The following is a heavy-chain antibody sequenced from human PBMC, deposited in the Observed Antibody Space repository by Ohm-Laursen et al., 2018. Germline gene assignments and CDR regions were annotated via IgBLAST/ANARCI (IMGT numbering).Heavy chain of an antibody. Sequence: SLRLSCTASGFTFSSYSMNWVRQAPGKGLEWVSSISSSSSYIYYADSVKGRFTISRDNAKNSLYLQMNSLRAEDTAAYYCARAPGVAMEWLTWAYYYYGMDVWGQGTTVTGSS. CDR2: ISSSSSYI. J-gene: IGHJ6*02. D-gene: IGHD3-3*01. CDR3: ARAPGVAMEWLTWAYYYYGMDV. V-gene: IGHV3-21*01. CDR1: GFTFSSYS.